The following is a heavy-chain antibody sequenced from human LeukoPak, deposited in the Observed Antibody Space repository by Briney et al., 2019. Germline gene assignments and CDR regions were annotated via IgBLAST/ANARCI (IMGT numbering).Heavy chain of an antibody. V-gene: IGHV1-46*01. CDR2: INPSGGST. CDR1: GYTFTSYY. CDR3: ASYDSSGYYYFDY. Sequence: GASVKVSCKASGYTFTSYYMHWVRQAPGQGLKLMGIINPSGGSTSYAQKFQGRVTMTSDTSTSTVYMELSSLRSENTAVYYCASYDSSGYYYFDYWGQGTLVTVSS. J-gene: IGHJ4*02. D-gene: IGHD3-22*01.